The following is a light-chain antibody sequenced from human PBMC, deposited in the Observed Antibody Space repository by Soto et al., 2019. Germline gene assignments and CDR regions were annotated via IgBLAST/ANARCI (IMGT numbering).Light chain of an antibody. V-gene: IGLV2-23*03. CDR1: SRDIGGYNL. Sequence: QSALAQPASVSGSPGQSITISCTGTSRDIGGYNLVSWYQQHPGRAPKLMIYEGNKRPSRVSNRFSASKSGNTAALTISGLQDEDEADYYCCSYAGFSSVVFRSGTTVTV. J-gene: IGLJ1*01. CDR2: EGN. CDR3: CSYAGFSSVV.